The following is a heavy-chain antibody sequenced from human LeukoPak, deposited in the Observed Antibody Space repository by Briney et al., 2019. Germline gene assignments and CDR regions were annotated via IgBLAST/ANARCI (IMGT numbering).Heavy chain of an antibody. CDR1: GYTYTSYG. Sequence: ASVKVSCKASGYTYTSYGISWVRQGPGQGLEWMGWISAYNGNTNYAQKLQGRVTMTTDTSTSTAYMELRSLRSDDTAVYYCARVRVAAAGSGFWFDPWGQGTLVTVSS. V-gene: IGHV1-18*01. D-gene: IGHD6-13*01. CDR3: ARVRVAAAGSGFWFDP. J-gene: IGHJ5*02. CDR2: ISAYNGNT.